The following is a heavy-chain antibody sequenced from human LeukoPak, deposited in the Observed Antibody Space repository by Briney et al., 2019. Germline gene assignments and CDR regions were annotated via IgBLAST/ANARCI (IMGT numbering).Heavy chain of an antibody. Sequence: SETLSLTCTVSGGSISSYYWSWIRQPPGQGLEWIGYIYYSGSTNYNPSLKSRVTISVDTSKNQFSLKLSSVTAADTAVYYCARAPLLWFGEFDYWGQGTLVTVSS. CDR2: IYYSGST. V-gene: IGHV4-59*01. CDR3: ARAPLLWFGEFDY. J-gene: IGHJ4*02. CDR1: GGSISSYY. D-gene: IGHD3-10*01.